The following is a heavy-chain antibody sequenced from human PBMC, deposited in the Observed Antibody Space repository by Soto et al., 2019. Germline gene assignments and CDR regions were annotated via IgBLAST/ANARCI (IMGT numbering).Heavy chain of an antibody. Sequence: SVKVSCKXSGGTFSSYAISWVRQAPGQGLEWMGGIIPIFGTANYAQKFQGRVTITADESTSTAYMELSSLRSEDTAVYYCARGGSTIFGVVIRPNYYYYYGMDVWGQGTTVTVSS. CDR3: ARGGSTIFGVVIRPNYYYYYGMDV. V-gene: IGHV1-69*13. J-gene: IGHJ6*02. CDR2: IIPIFGTA. D-gene: IGHD3-3*01. CDR1: GGTFSSYA.